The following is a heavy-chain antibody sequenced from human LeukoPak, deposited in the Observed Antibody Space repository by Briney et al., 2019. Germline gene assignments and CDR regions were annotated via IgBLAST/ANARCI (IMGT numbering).Heavy chain of an antibody. CDR2: TYYRSQQWHS. D-gene: IGHD3-3*01. CDR3: GRETDFGVVTN. V-gene: IGHV6-1*01. CDR1: GDSVSSNGAS. J-gene: IGHJ4*02. Sequence: SQTLSLTCAISGDSVSSNGASWHWIRQSPSRGLEWLGRTYYRSQQWHSDYAPSVKGRITLNPDTSKNQLSLQLNSMTPEDTAVYYCGRETDFGVVTNWGQGTLVTVSS.